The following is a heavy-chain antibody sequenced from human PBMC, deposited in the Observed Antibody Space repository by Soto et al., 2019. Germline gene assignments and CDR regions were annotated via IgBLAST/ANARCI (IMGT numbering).Heavy chain of an antibody. Sequence: SETLCLTCTVSGGSISSSSYYWGWIRQPPGKGLEWIGSIYYSGSTYYNPSLKSRVTISVDTSKNQFSLKLSSVTAADTAVYYYASRGSSRWYGYWSQGTLVIVSS. V-gene: IGHV4-39*01. CDR1: GGSISSSSYY. J-gene: IGHJ4*02. CDR2: IYYSGST. CDR3: ASRGSSRWYGY. D-gene: IGHD6-13*01.